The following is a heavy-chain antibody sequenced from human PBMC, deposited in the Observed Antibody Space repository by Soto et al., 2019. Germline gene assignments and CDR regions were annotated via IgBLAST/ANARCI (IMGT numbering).Heavy chain of an antibody. V-gene: IGHV3-23*01. Sequence: GGSLRLSCAASGFTFRNYGMSWVRKAPGKGLEWVSSISGSGVSTDYADSVKGRFTISRDNSKNTLYLQMNSLRAEDTAVYYCAKYLCSGDNCFSRYFDYWGQGTLVTVSS. CDR3: AKYLCSGDNCFSRYFDY. CDR1: GFTFRNYG. J-gene: IGHJ4*02. CDR2: ISGSGVST. D-gene: IGHD2-15*01.